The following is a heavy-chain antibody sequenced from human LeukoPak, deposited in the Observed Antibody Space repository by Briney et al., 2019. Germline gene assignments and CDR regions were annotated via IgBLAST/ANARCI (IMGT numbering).Heavy chain of an antibody. CDR1: GYSFTSYY. D-gene: IGHD3-22*01. Sequence: ASVKVSCKTSGYSFTSYYIHWVRQAPGQGLEWMGVINPSGGSTSYTQKFQGRVTMTRDTSTSTVYMELSSLTSEDTAMYYCARDLTRYYDSSGYSGIQHWGQGTLVTVSS. CDR3: ARDLTRYYDSSGYSGIQH. CDR2: INPSGGST. J-gene: IGHJ1*01. V-gene: IGHV1-46*01.